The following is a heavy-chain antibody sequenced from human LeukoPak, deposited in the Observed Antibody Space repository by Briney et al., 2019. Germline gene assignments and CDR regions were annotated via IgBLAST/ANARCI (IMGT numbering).Heavy chain of an antibody. D-gene: IGHD6-6*01. V-gene: IGHV1-2*02. CDR2: IYPYSGDT. CDR3: ARDRNSGSSLYI. Sequence: ASVNVSCKASGYTFTLYYIHWVRQAPGQGLEWMGWIYPYSGDTNYAQNFQGRVTMTRDTSISTAYMELSSLKSDDTAVYYCARDRNSGSSLYIWGQGTMLTVSS. CDR1: GYTFTLYY. J-gene: IGHJ3*02.